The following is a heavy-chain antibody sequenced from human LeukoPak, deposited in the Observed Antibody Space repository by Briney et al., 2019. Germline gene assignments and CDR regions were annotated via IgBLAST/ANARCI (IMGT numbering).Heavy chain of an antibody. Sequence: ASVKVSCKASGYTFTGYYMHWVRQAPGQGLEWMGWINPNSGGTKFAQKSQGRVTMTRDTSISTAYMELSRLRSDDTAVYYCARDRGEGDSGSYYDFDYWGQGTLVTVSS. J-gene: IGHJ4*02. D-gene: IGHD3-10*01. V-gene: IGHV1-2*02. CDR2: INPNSGGT. CDR3: ARDRGEGDSGSYYDFDY. CDR1: GYTFTGYY.